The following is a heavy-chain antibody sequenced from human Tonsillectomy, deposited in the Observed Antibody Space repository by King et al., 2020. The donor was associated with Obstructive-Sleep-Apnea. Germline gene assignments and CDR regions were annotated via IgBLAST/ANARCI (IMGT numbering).Heavy chain of an antibody. CDR2: ISAYNGNT. J-gene: IGHJ4*02. D-gene: IGHD3-3*01. Sequence: IQLVQSGAEVKKPGASVKVSCKASGYTFTNYHITWVRQAPGQGLEWMGWISAYNGNTNYAQKLQGRVTMTTDTSTTTAYMELRSLRSDDTAVYYCARDGYRCRDSDYDFYTPRYFDYWGQGTLVTVSS. V-gene: IGHV1-18*01. CDR1: GYTFTNYH. CDR3: ARDGYRCRDSDYDFYTPRYFDY.